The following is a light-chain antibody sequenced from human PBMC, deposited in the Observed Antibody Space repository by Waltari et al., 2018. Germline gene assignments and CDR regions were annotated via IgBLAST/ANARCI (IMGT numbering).Light chain of an antibody. CDR1: QSIGRD. V-gene: IGKV3-15*01. CDR2: SAT. J-gene: IGKJ1*01. Sequence: EILMTQSPATLSVSPGERATLSCRASQSIGRDLAWYQQRPGQAPRLLIYSATVRATGAPARFSGSGSCTEFTLTIGSLQSEDVAVYYCQHFNNWPPWAFGQGTKVEIK. CDR3: QHFNNWPPWA.